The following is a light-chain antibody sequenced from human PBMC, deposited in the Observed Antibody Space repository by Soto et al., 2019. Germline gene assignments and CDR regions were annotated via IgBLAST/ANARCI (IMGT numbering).Light chain of an antibody. Sequence: QSVLTQPPSVSGVPGQRVTISCTGSTSNIGAGYGVHWFQQLPGRAPKLLIFDNSNRPSGVPDRFSGSKSGASASLAISGLQAEDEGDYYCQSYDSTYDNSLRALYVFGTGTKVTVL. CDR1: TSNIGAGYG. CDR3: QSYDSTYDNSLRALYV. V-gene: IGLV1-40*01. J-gene: IGLJ1*01. CDR2: DNS.